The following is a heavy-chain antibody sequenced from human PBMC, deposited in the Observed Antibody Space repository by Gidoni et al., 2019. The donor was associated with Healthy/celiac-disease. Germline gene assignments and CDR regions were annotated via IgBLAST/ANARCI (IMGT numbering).Heavy chain of an antibody. CDR2: IIPILGIA. D-gene: IGHD3-22*01. V-gene: IGHV1-69*08. CDR3: ARDLRGVVVQSGGDY. J-gene: IGHJ4*02. CDR1: GGTVSSYT. Sequence: QVQLVQSGAEVKKPGYSVKVSCKASGGTVSSYTIRWVRQAPGQGLEWMGRIIPILGIANYAQKFQGRVTITADKSTSTAYMELSSLRSEDTAVYYCARDLRGVVVQSGGDYWGQETLVTVSS.